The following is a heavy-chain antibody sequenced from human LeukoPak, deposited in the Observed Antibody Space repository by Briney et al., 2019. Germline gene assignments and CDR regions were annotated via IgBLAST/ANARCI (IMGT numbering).Heavy chain of an antibody. D-gene: IGHD5-24*01. J-gene: IGHJ4*02. CDR2: IWYDGSNK. V-gene: IGHV3-33*01. CDR1: GFTFSSYG. Sequence: GESLRLSCAASGFTFSSYGMHWVRQAPGKGLEWVAVIWYDGSNKYYADSVKGRFTISRDNSKNTLYLQMNSLRAEDTAVYYCARGGGYNPFDYWGQGTLVTVSS. CDR3: ARGGGYNPFDY.